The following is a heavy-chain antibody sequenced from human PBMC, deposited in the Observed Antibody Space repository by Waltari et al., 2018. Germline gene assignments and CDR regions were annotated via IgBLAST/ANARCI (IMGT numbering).Heavy chain of an antibody. Sequence: QVQLVQSGAEVKKPGASVKVSCMTSGYTFTSYGMHWVRQAPGQRLEWMGWINADNGYTQYSPKCQSRVTFTRDTFACTVYMELSSLTSEDTAVYYCARGLHRTAWIVDYWGQGTLVTVSS. J-gene: IGHJ4*02. CDR1: GYTFTSYG. V-gene: IGHV1-3*01. D-gene: IGHD1-1*01. CDR2: INADNGYT. CDR3: ARGLHRTAWIVDY.